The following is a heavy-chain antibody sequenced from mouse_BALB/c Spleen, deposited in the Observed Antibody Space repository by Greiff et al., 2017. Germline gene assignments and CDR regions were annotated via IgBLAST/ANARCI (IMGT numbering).Heavy chain of an antibody. J-gene: IGHJ3*01. CDR2: IWAGGST. D-gene: IGHD2-1*01. V-gene: IGHV2-9*02. Sequence: VMLVESGPGLVAPSQSLSITCTVSGFSLTSYGVHWVRQPPGKGLEWLGVIWAGGSTNYNSALMSRLSISKDNSKSQVFLKMNSLQTDDTAMYYCARETDGNYWFAYWGQGTLVTVSA. CDR3: ARETDGNYWFAY. CDR1: GFSLTSYG.